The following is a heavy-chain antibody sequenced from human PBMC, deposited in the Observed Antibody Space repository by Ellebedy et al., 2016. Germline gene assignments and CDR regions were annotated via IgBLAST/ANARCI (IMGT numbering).Heavy chain of an antibody. D-gene: IGHD4-23*01. J-gene: IGHJ4*02. CDR2: IWYDGSNE. CDR1: GFTFSTYG. V-gene: IGHV3-33*01. CDR3: ARAGGTVVTPVDDY. Sequence: GGSLRLSCAASGFTFSTYGMHWVRQAPGKALEWVAVIWYDGSNEYYADSVKGRFTISRDNAKNSLYLQMNSLRAEDTAVYYCARAGGTVVTPVDDYWGQGTLVTVSS.